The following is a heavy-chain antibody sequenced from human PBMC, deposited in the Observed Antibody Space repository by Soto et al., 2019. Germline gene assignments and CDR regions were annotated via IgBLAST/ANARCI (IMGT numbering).Heavy chain of an antibody. D-gene: IGHD5-18*01. CDR3: AKDPVDTAMASYYFDY. V-gene: IGHV3-30*04. J-gene: IGHJ4*02. CDR2: ISYDGSNK. CDR1: GFTFSSYA. Sequence: QVQLVESGGGVVQPGRSLRLSCAASGFTFSSYAMHWVRQAPGKGLEWVAVISYDGSNKYYADSVKGRFTISRDNSKNTLYLQMNSLRAEDTAVYYCAKDPVDTAMASYYFDYWGQGTLVTVSS.